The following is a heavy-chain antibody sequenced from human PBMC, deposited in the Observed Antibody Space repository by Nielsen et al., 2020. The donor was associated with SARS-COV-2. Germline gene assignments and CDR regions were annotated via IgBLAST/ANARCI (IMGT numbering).Heavy chain of an antibody. V-gene: IGHV4-59*01. Sequence: GSLRLSCSISGGSMNFFYWSWIRQAPGKGLEWIAYNYNSAKTMYNSSLKSRVTMSVDTSKNQLSLRLTSVTAADTAVYYCASDHYYDESGYHYDVGWFDPWGQGILVTVSS. CDR3: ASDHYYDESGYHYDVGWFDP. D-gene: IGHD3-22*01. CDR1: GGSMNFFY. CDR2: NYNSAKT. J-gene: IGHJ5*02.